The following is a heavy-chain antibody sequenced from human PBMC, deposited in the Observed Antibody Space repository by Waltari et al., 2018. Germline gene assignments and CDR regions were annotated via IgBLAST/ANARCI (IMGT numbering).Heavy chain of an antibody. Sequence: EVQLVESGGDLIQPGGSLRLSCAASGFTVGNNFMGWVCQAPGKGLGWVSVIDSGGSTNYIVSVRGLFISARDSSKNTLYLQMNSLRAEDTAVYYCAKVDNVGLNNYWSQGTLVTVSS. CDR1: GFTVGNNF. CDR3: AKVDNVGLNNY. J-gene: IGHJ4*02. V-gene: IGHV3-53*01. CDR2: IDSGGST. D-gene: IGHD1-1*01.